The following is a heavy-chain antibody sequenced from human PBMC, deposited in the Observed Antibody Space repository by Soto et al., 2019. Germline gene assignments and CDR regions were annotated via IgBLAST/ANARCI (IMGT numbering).Heavy chain of an antibody. CDR1: GGTFNNYA. V-gene: IGHV1-69*01. Sequence: QVQLVQSAAAVKKPGSSVKVSCKASGGTFNNYAVAWVRQTPGQGFEYMGGIIPIFGTTNSAQKFQGRVTITADEATSTANMELTALTSSDTAVYYCASPRGNDRTQHFDYWGQGTLVTVSS. D-gene: IGHD2-2*01. J-gene: IGHJ4*02. CDR2: IIPIFGTT. CDR3: ASPRGNDRTQHFDY.